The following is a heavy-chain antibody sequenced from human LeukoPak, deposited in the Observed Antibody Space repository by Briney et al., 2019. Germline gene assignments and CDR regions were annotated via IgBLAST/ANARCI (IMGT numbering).Heavy chain of an antibody. CDR2: ISGSGGST. CDR1: GFTVSSNY. CDR3: AKRSLGWFGELLGAFDI. V-gene: IGHV3-23*01. D-gene: IGHD3-10*01. J-gene: IGHJ3*02. Sequence: PGGSLRLSCAASGFTVSSNYMSWVRQAPGKGLEWVSAISGSGGSTYYADSVKGRFTISRDNSKNTLYLQMNSLRAEDTAVYYCAKRSLGWFGELLGAFDIWGQGTMVTVSS.